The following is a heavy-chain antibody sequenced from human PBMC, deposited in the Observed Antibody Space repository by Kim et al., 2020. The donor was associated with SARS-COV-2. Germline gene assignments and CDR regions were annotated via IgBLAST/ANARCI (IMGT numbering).Heavy chain of an antibody. CDR2: ISDSGDNT. CDR3: AKEGGYCSSTSCPRRFDS. J-gene: IGHJ4*02. V-gene: IGHV3-23*01. CDR1: GFTFSTYA. Sequence: GGSLRLSCAASGFTFSTYAMSWVRQAPGEGLEWVSAISDSGDNTYCADSVKGRFTISRDDSKNTLYLQLNSLRAEDTAVYYCAKEGGYCSSTSCPRRFDSRGQGTLVTVSS. D-gene: IGHD2-2*01.